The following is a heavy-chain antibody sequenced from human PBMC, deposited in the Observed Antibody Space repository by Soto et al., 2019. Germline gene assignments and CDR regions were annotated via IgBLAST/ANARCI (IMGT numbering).Heavy chain of an antibody. J-gene: IGHJ4*02. CDR3: AKWNGGFDY. CDR2: ISYDGSYK. D-gene: IGHD3-16*01. Sequence: GGSLRLSCAASGFTFSNAWMNWVRQAPGKGLEWVAVISYDGSYKYYADSVKGRFTISRDNSKNTLYLQMNSLRAEDTAVYYCAKWNGGFDYWGQGTLVTVSS. V-gene: IGHV3-30*18. CDR1: GFTFSNAW.